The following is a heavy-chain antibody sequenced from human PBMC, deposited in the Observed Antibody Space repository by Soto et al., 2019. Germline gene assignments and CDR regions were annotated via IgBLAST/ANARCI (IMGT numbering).Heavy chain of an antibody. V-gene: IGHV3-21*01. CDR3: ARDGLRRYSSSWYPRAYYYGMDV. D-gene: IGHD6-13*01. J-gene: IGHJ6*02. CDR2: ISSSSSYI. CDR1: GFTFSSYS. Sequence: ESLILSCAASGFTFSSYSMNWVRQAPGKGLEWVSSISSSSSYIYYADSVKGRFTISRDNAKNSLYLQMNSLRAEDTAVYYCARDGLRRYSSSWYPRAYYYGMDVWGQGTTVTVSS.